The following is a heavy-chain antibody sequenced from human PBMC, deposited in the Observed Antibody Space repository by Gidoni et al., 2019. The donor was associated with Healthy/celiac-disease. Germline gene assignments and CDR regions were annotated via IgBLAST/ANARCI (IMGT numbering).Heavy chain of an antibody. J-gene: IGHJ6*03. Sequence: QVQLVQSGAAVKKPGSSVKLYCQSSGVPVISYAIRWVRPAPGQGLEWMGGIIPIIGTANYAQKFQGRVTITADKSTSTAYMELSSLRSEDTAVYYCANGYYDSSGYYNYYYYYYYMDVWGKGTTVTVSS. CDR3: ANGYYDSSGYYNYYYYYYYMDV. CDR1: GVPVISYA. D-gene: IGHD3-22*01. V-gene: IGHV1-69*06. CDR2: IIPIIGTA.